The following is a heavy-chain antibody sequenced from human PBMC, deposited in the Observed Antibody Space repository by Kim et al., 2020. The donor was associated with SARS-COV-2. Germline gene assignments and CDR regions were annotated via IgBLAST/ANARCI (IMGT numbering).Heavy chain of an antibody. J-gene: IGHJ4*02. CDR3: ARDKAFNWNFPKEDH. V-gene: IGHV3-7*01. D-gene: IGHD1-7*01. Sequence: DSVRGRFTISRDNAKNSLYLQMNSLRAEDTAVYYCARDKAFNWNFPKEDHWGQGTLVTVSS.